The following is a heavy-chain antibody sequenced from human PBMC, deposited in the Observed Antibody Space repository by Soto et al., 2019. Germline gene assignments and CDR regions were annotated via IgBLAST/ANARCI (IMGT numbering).Heavy chain of an antibody. J-gene: IGHJ4*02. CDR1: GYTFTSYD. CDR2: MNPNSGNT. Sequence: ASVKVSCKASGYTFTSYDINWVRQATGQGLEWMGWMNPNSGNTGYAQKFQGRVTMTRNTSISTAYMELSSLRSEDTAVYYCARNYGDWAAYVYWGQGTLVTVSS. CDR3: ARNYGDWAAYVY. V-gene: IGHV1-8*01. D-gene: IGHD4-17*01.